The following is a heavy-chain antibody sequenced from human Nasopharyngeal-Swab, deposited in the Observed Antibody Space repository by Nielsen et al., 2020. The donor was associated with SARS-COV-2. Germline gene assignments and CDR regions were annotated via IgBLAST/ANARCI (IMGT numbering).Heavy chain of an antibody. D-gene: IGHD5-18*01. J-gene: IGHJ3*02. CDR3: ARAPGGIQLWLPYRDAFDI. CDR2: IIPIFGTA. V-gene: IGHV1-69*06. CDR1: GGTFSSYA. Sequence: SVKVSCKASGGTFSSYAISWVRQAPGQGLEWMGGIIPIFGTANYAQKFQGRVTITADKSMSTAYMELSSLRSEDTAVYYCARAPGGIQLWLPYRDAFDIWGQGTMVTVSS.